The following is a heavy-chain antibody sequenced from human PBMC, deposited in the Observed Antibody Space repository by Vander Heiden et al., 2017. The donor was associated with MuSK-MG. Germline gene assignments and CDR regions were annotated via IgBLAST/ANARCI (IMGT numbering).Heavy chain of an antibody. CDR1: GYTFTSYD. CDR3: ARGSEAVAGRGFDY. D-gene: IGHD6-19*01. CDR2: INPNSGNT. J-gene: IGHJ4*02. V-gene: IGHV1-8*01. Sequence: QLQLVQSGAEVKKPGASVKVSCRASGYTFTSYDINWVRQAHGQGMEWLGWINPNSGNTGYARKLRGRVTVTRNTSISPAYMELRSLRPEDTAVYYCARGSEAVAGRGFDYWGLGALVTVSS.